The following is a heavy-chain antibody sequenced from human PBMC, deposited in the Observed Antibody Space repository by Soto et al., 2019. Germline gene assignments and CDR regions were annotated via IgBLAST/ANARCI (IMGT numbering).Heavy chain of an antibody. CDR1: GFTFSSFA. Sequence: QVQLVESGGGVVQPGRSLRLSCAASGFTFSSFAMHWVRQAPGKGLEWLAVISSDVVNYYYAESVKGRFTISRDNSKNTLYRQMNSLRNEDMAVYYCARGGAWTPEGLGYWGQGTLVTVSS. J-gene: IGHJ4*02. CDR3: ARGGAWTPEGLGY. V-gene: IGHV3-30-3*01. D-gene: IGHD2-15*01. CDR2: ISSDVVNY.